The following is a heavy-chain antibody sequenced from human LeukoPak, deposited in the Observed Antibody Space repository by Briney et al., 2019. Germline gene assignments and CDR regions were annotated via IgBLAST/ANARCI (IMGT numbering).Heavy chain of an antibody. CDR1: GGTFSSYA. CDR3: AIAALRYCSSSSCYKGFLDY. D-gene: IGHD2-2*01. CDR2: IIPIFGTA. Sequence: SVKVSCKASGGTFSSYAISWVRQAPGQGLEWMGGIIPIFGTANYAQKFQGRVTITTDESTSTAYMELSSLRSEDTAVYYCAIAALRYCSSSSCYKGFLDYWGQGTLVTVSS. J-gene: IGHJ4*02. V-gene: IGHV1-69*05.